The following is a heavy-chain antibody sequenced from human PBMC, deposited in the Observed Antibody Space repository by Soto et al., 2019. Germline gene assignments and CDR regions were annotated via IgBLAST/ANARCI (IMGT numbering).Heavy chain of an antibody. V-gene: IGHV4-39*01. J-gene: IGHJ6*02. Sequence: PSETLSLTCTVSGGSVSSSSYSWGSIRQPPGKGLEWIGAIYSSENTYYNPSLMSRVTISVDTSKNQFSLKLSSVTAADTAVYYCARRLYYDSSGFEGGGMDVWGQGTTVT. CDR3: ARRLYYDSSGFEGGGMDV. D-gene: IGHD3-22*01. CDR2: IYSSENT. CDR1: GGSVSSSSYS.